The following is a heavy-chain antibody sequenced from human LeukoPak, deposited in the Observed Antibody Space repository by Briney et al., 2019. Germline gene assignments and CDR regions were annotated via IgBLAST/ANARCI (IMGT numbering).Heavy chain of an antibody. V-gene: IGHV3-23*01. Sequence: GGSLRLSCAASGFTFSNYAMGWVRQAPGKGLEWVSLISGSIGSTSYAGSVKGRFTISRDTSKNTLYLQMNSLRAEDTAIYYCAKGMTTVTTRSPLDYWGQGTLVTVSS. CDR2: ISGSIGST. D-gene: IGHD4-17*01. J-gene: IGHJ4*02. CDR1: GFTFSNYA. CDR3: AKGMTTVTTRSPLDY.